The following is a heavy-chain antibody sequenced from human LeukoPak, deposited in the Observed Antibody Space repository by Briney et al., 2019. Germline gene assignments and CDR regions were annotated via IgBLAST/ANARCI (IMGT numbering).Heavy chain of an antibody. D-gene: IGHD6-13*01. CDR1: GFTFSSYA. Sequence: PGGSLRLSCAASGFTFSSYAMHWVRQAPGKGLEWVAVISYDGSNKYYADSVKGRFTISRDNAKTSLYLQMNSLRAEDTAVYYCARGVVAAAVSPYYYYMDVWGKGTTVTVSS. CDR3: ARGVVAAAVSPYYYYMDV. CDR2: ISYDGSNK. J-gene: IGHJ6*03. V-gene: IGHV3-30*04.